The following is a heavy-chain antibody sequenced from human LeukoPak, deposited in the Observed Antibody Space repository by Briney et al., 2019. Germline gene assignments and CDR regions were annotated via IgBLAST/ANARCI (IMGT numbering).Heavy chain of an antibody. J-gene: IGHJ4*02. CDR2: ISGSGGST. CDR3: AREPGIAVAGPRQ. V-gene: IGHV3-23*01. D-gene: IGHD6-19*01. Sequence: GGSLRLSCAASGFTFSSYAMSWVRQAPGKGLEWVSAISGSGGSTYYADSVKGRFTISRDNAKNSLYLQMNSLRAEDTAVYYCAREPGIAVAGPRQWGQGTLVTVSS. CDR1: GFTFSSYA.